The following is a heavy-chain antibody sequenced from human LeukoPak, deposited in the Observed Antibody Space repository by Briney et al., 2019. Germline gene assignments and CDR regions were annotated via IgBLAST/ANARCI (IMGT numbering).Heavy chain of an antibody. CDR1: GYTFTSYY. V-gene: IGHV1-18*04. CDR3: ARDSYYYDSSGSPLRY. Sequence: ASVKVSCKASGYTFTSYYMHWVRQAPGQGLEWMGWISAYNGNTNYAQKLQGRVTMTTDTSTSTAYMELRSLRSDDTAVYYCARDSYYYDSSGSPLRYWGQGTLVTVSS. D-gene: IGHD3-22*01. J-gene: IGHJ4*02. CDR2: ISAYNGNT.